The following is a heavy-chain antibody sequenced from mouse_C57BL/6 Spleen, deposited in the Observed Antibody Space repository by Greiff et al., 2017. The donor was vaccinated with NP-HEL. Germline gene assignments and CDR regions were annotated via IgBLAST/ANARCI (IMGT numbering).Heavy chain of an antibody. CDR1: GFTFSDYG. V-gene: IGHV5-17*01. D-gene: IGHD2-12*01. CDR3: AVYSVYAMDY. CDR2: ISSGSSTI. J-gene: IGHJ4*01. Sequence: EVPLVESGGGLVKPGGSLKLSCAASGFTFSDYGMHWVRQAPEKGLEWVAYISSGSSTIYYADTVKGRFTISRANAKNTLFRQMTSLRSEDTAMYDCAVYSVYAMDYWGQGTSVTVSS.